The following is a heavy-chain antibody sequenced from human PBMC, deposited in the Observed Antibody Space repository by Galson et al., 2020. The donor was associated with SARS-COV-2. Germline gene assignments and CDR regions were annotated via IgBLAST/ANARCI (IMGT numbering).Heavy chain of an antibody. D-gene: IGHD2-2*01. Sequence: ASVKVSCKASGYTFTGYYIHWVRQAPGQGLEWMGWINPNSGGTHYAQKFQGGVTMTRDTSISTAYMELSRLRSDDPAVYYCARSCSSTTCYQTDGMDVWGQGTTVTVSS. CDR3: ARSCSSTTCYQTDGMDV. CDR2: INPNSGGT. V-gene: IGHV1-2*02. CDR1: GYTFTGYY. J-gene: IGHJ6*02.